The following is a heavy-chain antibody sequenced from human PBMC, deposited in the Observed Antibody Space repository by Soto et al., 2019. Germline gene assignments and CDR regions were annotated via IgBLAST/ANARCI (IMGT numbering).Heavy chain of an antibody. CDR1: GYTFSDSY. V-gene: IGHV1-2*02. Sequence: QVQLVQSGAEVKTPGASVRVSCRASGYTFSDSYIHWVRQAPGQGLEWLGWINPTYGGATYEQKFQGRVTMTRDTAISTAYMELRRLQSDDTAVYYCARDMGGSSSFFGYWGQGTLVTVSS. J-gene: IGHJ4*02. CDR2: INPTYGGA. CDR3: ARDMGGSSSFFGY. D-gene: IGHD6-6*01.